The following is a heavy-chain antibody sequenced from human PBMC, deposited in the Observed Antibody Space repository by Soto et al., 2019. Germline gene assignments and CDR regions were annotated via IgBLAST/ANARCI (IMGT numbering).Heavy chain of an antibody. D-gene: IGHD1-26*01. CDR2: MYPGYSDT. J-gene: IGHJ4*02. CDR3: ATHVGSNHIAF. CDR1: GYNFSNFW. Sequence: PGGSLKISCQGSGYNFSNFWIAWVRQMPGTGLEWMGFMYPGYSDTRYSPSFQGQFTIAADKSVKTAYLQWSSLQASDTAIYYCATHVGSNHIAFWGQGTLVTV. V-gene: IGHV5-51*01.